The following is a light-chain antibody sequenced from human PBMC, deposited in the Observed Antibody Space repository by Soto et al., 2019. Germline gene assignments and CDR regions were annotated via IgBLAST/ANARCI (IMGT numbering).Light chain of an antibody. J-gene: IGLJ3*02. CDR2: DVS. CDR1: RSDVGGYNY. CDR3: CSSVGSYTSV. Sequence: QSVLTQPRSVSGSPGQSVTISCTGTRSDVGGYNYVSWYQQHPGKAPKLMIYDVSKRPSGVPDRFSGSKSGNTASLTISGLQAEDEADYYCCSSVGSYTSVFGGGTKLTVL. V-gene: IGLV2-11*01.